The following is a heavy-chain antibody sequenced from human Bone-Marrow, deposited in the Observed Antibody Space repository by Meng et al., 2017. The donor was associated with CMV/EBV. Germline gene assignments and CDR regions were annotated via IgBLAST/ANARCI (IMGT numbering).Heavy chain of an antibody. CDR2: IFYNGNT. V-gene: IGHV4-39*07. J-gene: IGHJ4*02. D-gene: IGHD6-13*01. Sequence: GSLRLSCTVSGDSISSSFFYWGWIRQPPGKGLEWIGSIFYNGNTFYNPSLWGRVTISVGTSKKHFSLRLSSVTAADTAVYYCARDLIAASGKKGFDYWDQGKLVTVSS. CDR1: GDSISSSFFY. CDR3: ARDLIAASGKKGFDY.